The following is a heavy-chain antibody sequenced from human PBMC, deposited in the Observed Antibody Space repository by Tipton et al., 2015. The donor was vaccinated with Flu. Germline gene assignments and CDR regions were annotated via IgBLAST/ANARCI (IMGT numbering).Heavy chain of an antibody. D-gene: IGHD2-15*01. V-gene: IGHV4-59*11. CDR2: IYSSGST. J-gene: IGHJ3*02. CDR1: GASIRSHY. Sequence: TLSLTCTVSGASIRSHYWSWVRQTPGRGLEWIGYIYSSGSTNYNPSLKSRVTTSVDTSKNQFSLKLSSVTAADTAVYYCARGYCSGGNCYNAFDIWGQGTMVTVSS. CDR3: ARGYCSGGNCYNAFDI.